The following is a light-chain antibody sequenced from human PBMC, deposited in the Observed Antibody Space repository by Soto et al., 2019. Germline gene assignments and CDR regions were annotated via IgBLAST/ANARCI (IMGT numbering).Light chain of an antibody. Sequence: QSALTQPASVSGSPGQSIAISCTGTSSDVGGYDYVSWYQQHPGKAPKLMIYDVNNRPSGVSNRFSGSKSGNTASLTISGLQAEDEAAYYCSSYTSSGTRVFGGGTQLNVL. CDR1: SSDVGGYDY. CDR3: SSYTSSGTRV. J-gene: IGLJ2*01. V-gene: IGLV2-14*01. CDR2: DVN.